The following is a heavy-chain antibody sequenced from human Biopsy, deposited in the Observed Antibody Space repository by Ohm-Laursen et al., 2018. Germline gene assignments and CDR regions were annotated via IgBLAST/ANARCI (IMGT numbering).Heavy chain of an antibody. CDR2: IFNSANT. J-gene: IGHJ2*01. D-gene: IGHD1-26*01. V-gene: IGHV4-31*01. CDR3: ARHAPSYSGSYWRYFDL. Sequence: TLSLTCTVSGGSISSGGSYWSWIRQRPGKGLEWIGYIFNSANTYYNPSLKNLITISGDTSKNHFSLRLTSVTAADTAVYYCARHAPSYSGSYWRYFDLWGRGTLVTVSS. CDR1: GGSISSGGSY.